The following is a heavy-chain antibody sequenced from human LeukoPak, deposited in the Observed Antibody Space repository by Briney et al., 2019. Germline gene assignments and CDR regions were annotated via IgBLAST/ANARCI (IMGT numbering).Heavy chain of an antibody. V-gene: IGHV4-34*01. J-gene: IGHJ6*04. CDR3: ARLGVSLGGTTAMDV. Sequence: SETLSLTCAVYGGSFSGYYWSWIRQPPGKGLEWIGEINHSGSTNYNPSLKSRVTISVDTSKNQFSPKLSSVTAADTAVYYCARLGVSLGGTTAMDVWGKGTTVTVSS. CDR2: INHSGST. CDR1: GGSFSGYY. D-gene: IGHD1-7*01.